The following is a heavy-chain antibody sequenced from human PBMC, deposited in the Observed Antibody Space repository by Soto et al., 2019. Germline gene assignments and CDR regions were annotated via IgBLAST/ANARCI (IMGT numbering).Heavy chain of an antibody. J-gene: IGHJ4*02. CDR3: ASHPYSSSSGGQN. V-gene: IGHV4-34*01. CDR1: GRSFSGYY. CDR2: INHSGST. Sequence: PSETLSLTCAVYGRSFSGYYWSWIRQPPGKGLEWIGEINHSGSTNYNPSLKSRVTISVDTSKNQFSLKLSSVTAEDTDVYSCASHPYSSSSGGQNWGQGTRVTVSS. D-gene: IGHD6-6*01.